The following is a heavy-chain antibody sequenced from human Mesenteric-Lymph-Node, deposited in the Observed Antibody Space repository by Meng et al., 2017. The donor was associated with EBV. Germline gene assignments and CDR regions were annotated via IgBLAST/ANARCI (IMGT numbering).Heavy chain of an antibody. CDR1: GGSVSSTSYY. CDR3: ARENPARGNWFDP. CDR2: VYYSGST. V-gene: IGHV4-61*01. Sequence: HVQLQESGPGLVKPSETLSLTCTVSGGSVSSTSYYWSWIRQPPGKRLEWIGYVYYSGSTNYNPSLKSRVTISVDTSKNQFSLNLYSVTAADTAVYYCARENPARGNWFDPWGQGALVTGSS. J-gene: IGHJ5*02. D-gene: IGHD3-10*01.